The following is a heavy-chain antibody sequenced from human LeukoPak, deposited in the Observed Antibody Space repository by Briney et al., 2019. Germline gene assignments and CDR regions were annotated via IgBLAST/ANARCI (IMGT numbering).Heavy chain of an antibody. J-gene: IGHJ6*04. V-gene: IGHV3-30*02. CDR2: MRHDGSDI. CDR3: AELGITMIGGV. Sequence: GGSLRLSCTTSGFTFSHYGFHWVRQAPGKGLEWLAFMRHDGSDISYAESVKGRFTISRDNAKNSLYLQMNSLRAEDTAVYYCAELGITMIGGVWGKGTTVTISS. D-gene: IGHD3-10*02. CDR1: GFTFSHYG.